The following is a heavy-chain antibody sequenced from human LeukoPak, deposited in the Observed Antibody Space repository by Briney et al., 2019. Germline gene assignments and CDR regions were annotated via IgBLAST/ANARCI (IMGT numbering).Heavy chain of an antibody. D-gene: IGHD6-6*01. V-gene: IGHV4-59*08. CDR3: ARHPIEFSGSSGAFDI. CDR2: IYYSGIT. Sequence: VKPSETLSLTCTVSGDSISSYYWFWFRQPPGKELEWIACIYYSGITHYNPSLKSRVTISLDTSKNQFSLRLSSVTAADTAVYYCARHPIEFSGSSGAFDIWGRGTMVTVSS. J-gene: IGHJ3*02. CDR1: GDSISSYY.